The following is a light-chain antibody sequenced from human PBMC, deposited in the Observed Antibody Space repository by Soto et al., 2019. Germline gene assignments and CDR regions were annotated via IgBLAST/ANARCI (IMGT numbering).Light chain of an antibody. V-gene: IGKV3-11*01. J-gene: IGKJ1*01. Sequence: EVVLTQSPAALSLSPGERATLFCRASQSVSYLAWYQQKPGQAPRLLMYDTSERATGIPARFSGSGSGTDFNLTISSLEPEDFAVYYCKQHSNAPGTFGQGTKVEIK. CDR1: QSVSY. CDR3: KQHSNAPGT. CDR2: DTS.